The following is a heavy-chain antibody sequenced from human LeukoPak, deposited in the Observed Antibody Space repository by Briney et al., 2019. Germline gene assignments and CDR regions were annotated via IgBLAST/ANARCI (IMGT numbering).Heavy chain of an antibody. CDR2: IIPIFGTA. CDR3: ARKGSGYSTRYYFDY. D-gene: IGHD3-3*01. V-gene: IGHV1-69*05. J-gene: IGHJ4*02. Sequence: SVKVSCKASGGTFSSYAISWVRQAPGQGLERMGGIIPIFGTANYAQKFQGRVTITTDESTSTAYMELSSLRSEDTAVYYCARKGSGYSTRYYFDYWGQGTLVTVSS. CDR1: GGTFSSYA.